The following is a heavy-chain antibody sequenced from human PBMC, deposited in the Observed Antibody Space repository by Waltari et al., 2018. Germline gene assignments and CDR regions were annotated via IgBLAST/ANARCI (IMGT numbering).Heavy chain of an antibody. V-gene: IGHV3-23*04. Sequence: EVQLVESGGDLVQPGGSLRLSCAASGFTFSSYTIYWVRQAPGEGREWVSAISGGGGAYSADSVKGRFTISRDNSRNTVFLQMNTLRVEDTAVYYCANLLSWGQGTTVAVSS. J-gene: IGHJ5*02. CDR3: ANLLS. CDR1: GFTFSSYT. CDR2: ISGGGGA. D-gene: IGHD3-3*01.